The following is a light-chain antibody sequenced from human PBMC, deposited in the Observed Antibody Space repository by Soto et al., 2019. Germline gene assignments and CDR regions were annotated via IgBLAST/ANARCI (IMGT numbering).Light chain of an antibody. CDR1: QGISSC. CDR2: AAS. J-gene: IGKJ2*01. V-gene: IGKV1-12*01. Sequence: DIQMTQSPSSVSASVGDRVTITCRASQGISSCLAWYQQKPGKAPKLLIYAASSLQSGVPSRFRITGSWSYFSLTISARQPEDFAADYCQQANSFPYTGGQGTKADIK. CDR3: QQANSFPYT.